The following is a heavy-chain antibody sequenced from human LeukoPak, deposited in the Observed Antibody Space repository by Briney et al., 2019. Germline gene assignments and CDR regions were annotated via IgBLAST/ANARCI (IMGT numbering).Heavy chain of an antibody. CDR3: ARGPVKVAVAGIYYFDY. Sequence: GGSLRLSCAASGFTFSSYSMNWVRQASGKGLEWVSSISSSSSYIYYADSVKGRFTISRDNAKNSLYLKMNSLRAEDTAVYYCARGPVKVAVAGIYYFDYWGQGTLVTVSS. V-gene: IGHV3-21*01. D-gene: IGHD6-19*01. CDR2: ISSSSSYI. J-gene: IGHJ4*02. CDR1: GFTFSSYS.